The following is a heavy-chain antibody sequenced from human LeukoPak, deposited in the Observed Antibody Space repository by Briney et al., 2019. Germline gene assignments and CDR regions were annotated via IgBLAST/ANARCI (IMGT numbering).Heavy chain of an antibody. V-gene: IGHV4-59*01. CDR1: GGSISSYY. D-gene: IGHD3-22*01. CDR3: ARYDTSSGYFQH. J-gene: IGHJ1*01. CDR2: IYYGGST. Sequence: SETLSLTCTVSGGSISSYYWSWIRQPPGKGLEWIGYIYYGGSTNYNPSLKSRVTISVDTSKNQFSLKLSSVTAADTAVYYCARYDTSSGYFQHWGQGTLVTVSS.